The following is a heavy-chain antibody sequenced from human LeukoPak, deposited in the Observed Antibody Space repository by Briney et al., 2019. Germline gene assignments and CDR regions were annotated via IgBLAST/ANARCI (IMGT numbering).Heavy chain of an antibody. D-gene: IGHD3-22*01. CDR2: INHSGST. CDR3: ARGKHDSSGYYQKYYFDY. J-gene: IGHJ4*02. V-gene: IGHV4-34*01. Sequence: SETLSLTCAVYGGSFSGYYWSWIRQPPGKGLEWIGEINHSGSTNYNPSLKSRVTISVDTSKNQFSLKLSSVTAADTAVYYCARGKHDSSGYYQKYYFDYWGQGTLVTVSS. CDR1: GGSFSGYY.